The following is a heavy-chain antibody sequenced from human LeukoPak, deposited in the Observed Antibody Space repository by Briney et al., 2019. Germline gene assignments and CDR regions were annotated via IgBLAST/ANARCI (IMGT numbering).Heavy chain of an antibody. CDR3: AGVVTVDAFGI. V-gene: IGHV3-21*05. Sequence: GGSLRLSCAASGFTFSSYSMNWVRQAPGKGLEWVSYISSSSSYIYYADSVKGRFTISRDNAKNSLYLQMNSLRAEDTAVYYCAGVVTVDAFGIWGQGTMVTVSS. CDR2: ISSSSSYI. J-gene: IGHJ3*02. CDR1: GFTFSSYS. D-gene: IGHD5-18*01.